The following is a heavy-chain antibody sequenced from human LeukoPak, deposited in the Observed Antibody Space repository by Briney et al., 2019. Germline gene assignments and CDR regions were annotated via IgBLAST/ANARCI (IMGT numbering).Heavy chain of an antibody. V-gene: IGHV3-74*01. J-gene: IGHJ4*02. Sequence: GGSLRLSCAASGFTFSSYWMHWVRQAPGKGLVWVSRINSDGSSTSYADSVKGRFTISRDNAKNTLYLQMNSLRAEDTAVYYCARAQLGTPTDCWGQGTLVIVSS. CDR1: GFTFSSYW. D-gene: IGHD1-26*01. CDR2: INSDGSST. CDR3: ARAQLGTPTDC.